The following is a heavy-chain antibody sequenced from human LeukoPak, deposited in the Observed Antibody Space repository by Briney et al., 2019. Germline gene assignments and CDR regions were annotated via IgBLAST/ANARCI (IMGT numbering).Heavy chain of an antibody. CDR3: AKAGGGYNYGYSDY. V-gene: IGHV3-9*01. Sequence: GGSLRLSCAASGFTFDDYAMHWVRQAPGKGLECVSGISWSSGSIGYADSVKGRFTISRDNAKNSLYLQMNSLRAEDTALYYCAKAGGGYNYGYSDYWGQGTLVTVSS. J-gene: IGHJ4*02. CDR2: ISWSSGSI. D-gene: IGHD5-24*01. CDR1: GFTFDDYA.